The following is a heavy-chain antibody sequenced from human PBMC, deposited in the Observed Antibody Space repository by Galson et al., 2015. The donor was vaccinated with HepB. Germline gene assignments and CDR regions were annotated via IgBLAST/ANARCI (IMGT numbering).Heavy chain of an antibody. D-gene: IGHD1-7*01. CDR2: ISVYNGNT. V-gene: IGHV1-18*01. CDR3: AGLYGTTFSFDI. CDR1: GSQFSTNV. Sequence: SVKVSCKASGSQFSTNVFNWVRQAPGQGLEWIGYISVYNGNTHYAQTLQGRVTLTTDTSTSTAYMELRGLRSDDTAVYYCAGLYGTTFSFDIWGQGTMVTVSS. J-gene: IGHJ3*02.